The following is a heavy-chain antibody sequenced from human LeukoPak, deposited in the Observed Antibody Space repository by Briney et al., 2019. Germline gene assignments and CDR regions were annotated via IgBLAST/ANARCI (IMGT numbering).Heavy chain of an antibody. CDR1: GFTFSSYW. D-gene: IGHD5-18*01. CDR2: INSDGSST. CDR3: ARSPGKHGYSYGYGGHFDY. V-gene: IGHV3-74*01. Sequence: GGSLRLSCAASGFTFSSYWMHWVRQAPGKGLVWVSRINSDGSSTSYADSVKGRFTISRDNAKNTLYLQMNSLRAEDTAVYYCARSPGKHGYSYGYGGHFDYWGQGTLVTVSS. J-gene: IGHJ4*02.